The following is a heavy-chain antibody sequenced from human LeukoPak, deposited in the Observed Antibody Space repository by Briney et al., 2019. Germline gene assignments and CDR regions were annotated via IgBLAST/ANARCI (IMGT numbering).Heavy chain of an antibody. D-gene: IGHD6-13*01. CDR1: EFTFSRYG. CDR2: ISSTSTYI. CDR3: TRDVPLSQPGGFDY. Sequence: GGSLRLSCAASEFTFSRYGMNWVRQAPGKGLEWVSTISSTSTYIYYADSVRGRFTISRDNTKNSVDLQMNSLRADDTAVYYCTRDVPLSQPGGFDYWGHGSLVTVSS. V-gene: IGHV3-21*01. J-gene: IGHJ4*01.